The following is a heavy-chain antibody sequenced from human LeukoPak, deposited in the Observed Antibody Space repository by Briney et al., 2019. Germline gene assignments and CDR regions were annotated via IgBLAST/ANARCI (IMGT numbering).Heavy chain of an antibody. V-gene: IGHV3-30*02. CDR3: AKEALMCSTSCYTSYFDY. Sequence: PGGSLRLSCAASGFTFSSYGMHWVRQAPGKGLEWVAFIRYDGSNKYYADSVKGRFTISRDNSKNTLYLQMNSLRAEDTAVYYCAKEALMCSTSCYTSYFDYWGQGTLVTVSS. D-gene: IGHD2-2*02. J-gene: IGHJ4*02. CDR2: IRYDGSNK. CDR1: GFTFSSYG.